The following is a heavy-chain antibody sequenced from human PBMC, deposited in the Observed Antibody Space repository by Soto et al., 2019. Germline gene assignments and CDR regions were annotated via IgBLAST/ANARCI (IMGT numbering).Heavy chain of an antibody. CDR3: AKYIVPSSPAYYMDG. Sequence: EVQLVESGGGLVQPGRSLRLSCAASGFTFEDYAMHWVRQAPGKGLEWVSGISWYSGSIGYADSVKCRFTISRDNAKKSLYLQMNSLRAEDTALYYCAKYIVPSSPAYYMDGWGKGTTVTGS. D-gene: IGHD6-6*01. V-gene: IGHV3-9*01. CDR1: GFTFEDYA. J-gene: IGHJ6*03. CDR2: ISWYSGSI.